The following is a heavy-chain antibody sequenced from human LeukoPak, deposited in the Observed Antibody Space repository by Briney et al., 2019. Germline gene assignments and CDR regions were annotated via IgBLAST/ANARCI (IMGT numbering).Heavy chain of an antibody. CDR3: ARLGYCSGGSCDGFDY. CDR2: INPNSGGT. Sequence: GASVKASCKASGYTFTGYYMHWVRQAPGQGLEWMGRINPNSGGTNYAQKFQGRVTMTRDTSISTAYMELSRLRSDDTAVYYCARLGYCSGGSCDGFDYWGQGTLVTVSS. D-gene: IGHD2-15*01. V-gene: IGHV1-2*06. CDR1: GYTFTGYY. J-gene: IGHJ4*02.